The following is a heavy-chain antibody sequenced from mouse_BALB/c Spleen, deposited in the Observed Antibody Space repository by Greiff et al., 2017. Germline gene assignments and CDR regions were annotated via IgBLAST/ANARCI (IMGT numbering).Heavy chain of an antibody. Sequence: VKLMESGPGLVAPSQSLSITCTVSGFSLTSYGVHWVRQPPGKGLEWLGVIWAGGSTNYNSALMSRLSISKDNSKSQVFLKMNSLQTDDTAMYYCAREFPYFTTVVVPGAYWGQGTLVTVSA. V-gene: IGHV2-9*02. J-gene: IGHJ3*01. CDR2: IWAGGST. CDR1: GFSLTSYG. CDR3: AREFPYFTTVVVPGAY. D-gene: IGHD1-1*01.